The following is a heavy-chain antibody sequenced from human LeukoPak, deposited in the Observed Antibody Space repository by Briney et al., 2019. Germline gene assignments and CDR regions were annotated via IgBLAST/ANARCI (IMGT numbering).Heavy chain of an antibody. D-gene: IGHD1-26*01. CDR1: GYTFTSYD. CDR3: ARERRGIVGATPYFDY. Sequence: ASVKVSCKASGYTFTSYDINWVRQATGQGLEWMGWMNPNSGNTGYAQKFQGRVTMTRNTSISTAYMELSSLRSEDTAVYYCARERRGIVGATPYFDYWGQGTLVTVSS. CDR2: MNPNSGNT. V-gene: IGHV1-8*02. J-gene: IGHJ4*02.